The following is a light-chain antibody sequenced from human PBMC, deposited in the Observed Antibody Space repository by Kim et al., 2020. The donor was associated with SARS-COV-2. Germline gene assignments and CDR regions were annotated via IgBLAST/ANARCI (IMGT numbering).Light chain of an antibody. Sequence: AIRMTQSPSSLSASTVDRVTITCRASQGISSYLAWYQQKPGKAPKLLIYAASTLQSGVPSRFSGSGSGTDFTLTISCLQSEDFATYYCQQYYSYPLTFGPGTKVDIK. CDR1: QGISSY. CDR2: AAS. V-gene: IGKV1-8*01. CDR3: QQYYSYPLT. J-gene: IGKJ3*01.